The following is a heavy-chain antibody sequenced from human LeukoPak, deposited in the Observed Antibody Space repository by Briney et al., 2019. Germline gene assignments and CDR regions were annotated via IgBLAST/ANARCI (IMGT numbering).Heavy chain of an antibody. V-gene: IGHV1-8*01. D-gene: IGHD3-10*01. CDR2: MNPNSGNT. Sequence: GASVKVSCNASGYTFSSYDINWVRQATGQGLEWMGWMNPNSGNTGYAQKFQGRVNMTRNTSISTAYMELSSLRSEDTAVYYCARKFLGSRGYYFDYWGQGTLVTVSS. CDR3: ARKFLGSRGYYFDY. J-gene: IGHJ4*02. CDR1: GYTFSSYD.